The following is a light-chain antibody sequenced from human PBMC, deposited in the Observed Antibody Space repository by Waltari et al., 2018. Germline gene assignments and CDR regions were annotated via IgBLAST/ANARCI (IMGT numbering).Light chain of an antibody. CDR2: DVN. J-gene: IGLJ1*01. CDR3: WSFAGSPPYV. CDR1: SSDVGGYDS. V-gene: IGLV2-11*01. Sequence: QSALTQPRSVSGSPGQSVTISCTGTSSDVGGYDSVSWYQQHPGKAPKLMIYDVNKRPPGFPDRLAGSKSCNTACLPISWRQGEDAADDYCWSFAGSPPYVFGTGTKVTVL.